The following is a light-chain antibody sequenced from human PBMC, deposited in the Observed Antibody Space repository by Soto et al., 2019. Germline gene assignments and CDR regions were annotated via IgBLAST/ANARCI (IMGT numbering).Light chain of an antibody. CDR1: SSDIGGYTY. V-gene: IGLV2-8*01. Sequence: QSVLTQPPSASGSPGQSVTISCTGTSSDIGGYTYVSWYQHHPGKAPKLMIYEVSKRPSGVPDRFSGSKSGNTASLTVSGLQAEDDADYYCTSYAGSNSYVFGTGTKVTVL. CDR3: TSYAGSNSYV. J-gene: IGLJ1*01. CDR2: EVS.